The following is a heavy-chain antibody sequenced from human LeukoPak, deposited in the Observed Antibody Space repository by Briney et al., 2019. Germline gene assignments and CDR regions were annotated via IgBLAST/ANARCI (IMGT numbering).Heavy chain of an antibody. CDR3: ARDVQLPCATFDDC. J-gene: IGHJ4*02. V-gene: IGHV4-38-2*02. CDR2: IYHSGST. D-gene: IGHD5-18*01. Sequence: SETLSLTCTVSGYSISSGYYWGWIRQPPGKGLEWIGSIYHSGSTYYNPSLKSRVTISVDTSKNQFSLKLSSVTAADTAVYYCARDVQLPCATFDDCWGQGTLVTVSS. CDR1: GYSISSGYY.